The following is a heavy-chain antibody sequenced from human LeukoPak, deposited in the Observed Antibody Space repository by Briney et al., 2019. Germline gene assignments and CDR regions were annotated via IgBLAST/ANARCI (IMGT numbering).Heavy chain of an antibody. V-gene: IGHV3-21*01. D-gene: IGHD2-2*01. CDR2: ISSSSSYI. J-gene: IGHJ3*02. Sequence: GGSLRLSCAASGFTFSSYSMNWVRQAPGKGLEWVSSISSSSSYIYYADSVKGRFTISRDNAKNSLYLQMNSLRAEDTAVYYCARRIVPDGAFDIWGQGTMVTVSS. CDR1: GFTFSSYS. CDR3: ARRIVPDGAFDI.